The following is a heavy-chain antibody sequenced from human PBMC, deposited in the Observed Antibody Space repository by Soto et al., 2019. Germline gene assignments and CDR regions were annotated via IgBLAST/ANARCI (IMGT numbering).Heavy chain of an antibody. CDR1: GYTLTTYG. V-gene: IGHV1-18*01. CDR3: ARDSPPVDY. CDR2: ISAYNGNT. J-gene: IGHJ4*02. Sequence: ASVKVCCKASGYTLTTYGRSWVRQAPGQGLEWMGWISAYNGNTKYAQKLQGRVTMTTDTSTSTAYMELRSLTSDDTAVYYCARDSPPVDYWGQGTLVTVSS.